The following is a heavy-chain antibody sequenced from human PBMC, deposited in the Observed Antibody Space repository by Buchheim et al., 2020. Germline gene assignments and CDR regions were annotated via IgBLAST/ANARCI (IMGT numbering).Heavy chain of an antibody. J-gene: IGHJ6*02. CDR3: VTSGSYYYYAMDV. D-gene: IGHD3-22*01. CDR1: GFTFSSYW. V-gene: IGHV3-74*01. CDR2: INSDGRTT. Sequence: EVQLVESGGGLVQPGGSLRLSCAASGFTFSSYWMHWVRQAPGKGLVCVARINSDGRTTTYADSVKGRFTISRDNAMKPLYLQMNSLRAEDTAVYYCVTSGSYYYYAMDVWGQGTT.